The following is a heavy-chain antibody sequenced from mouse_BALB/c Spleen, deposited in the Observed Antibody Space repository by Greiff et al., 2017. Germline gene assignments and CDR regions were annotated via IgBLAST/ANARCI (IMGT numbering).Heavy chain of an antibody. D-gene: IGHD1-1*01. CDR2: INPGSGGT. Sequence: QVQLQQSGAELVRPGTSVTVSCKASGYAFTNYLIAWVKQRPGQGLEWIGVINPGSGGTNYNEKFKGKATLTADKSSSTAYMQLSSLTSDDSAVYFCARYYGSSPFDYWGQGTTLTVSS. CDR3: ARYYGSSPFDY. J-gene: IGHJ2*01. V-gene: IGHV1-54*01. CDR1: GYAFTNYL.